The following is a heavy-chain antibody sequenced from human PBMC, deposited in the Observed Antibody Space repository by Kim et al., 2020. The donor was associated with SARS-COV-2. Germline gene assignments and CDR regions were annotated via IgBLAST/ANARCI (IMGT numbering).Heavy chain of an antibody. CDR3: TTGPTGTTNYYYGMDV. V-gene: IGHV3-15*01. J-gene: IGHJ6*02. Sequence: GGSLRLSCAASGFTFSNAWMSWVRQAPGKGLEWVGRIKSKTDGGTTDYAAPVKGRFTISRDDSKNTLYLQMNSLKTEDTAVYYCTTGPTGTTNYYYGMDVWGQGTTVTVSS. D-gene: IGHD1-7*01. CDR1: GFTFSNAW. CDR2: IKSKTDGGTT.